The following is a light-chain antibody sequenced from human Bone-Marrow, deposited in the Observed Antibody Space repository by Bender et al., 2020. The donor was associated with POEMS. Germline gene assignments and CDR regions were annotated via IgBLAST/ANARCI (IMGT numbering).Light chain of an antibody. J-gene: IGLJ3*02. V-gene: IGLV1-44*01. Sequence: QSVLTPPPSVSAAPGQRVTISCSGSGSNIGGYPVNWYQQLPGTAPRLLIYTNNERPSGVPDRFSGSKSGTSASLAITGLQSDDEAIYFCVAWDASLNGWVFGGGTKLTVL. CDR3: VAWDASLNGWV. CDR2: TNN. CDR1: GSNIGGYP.